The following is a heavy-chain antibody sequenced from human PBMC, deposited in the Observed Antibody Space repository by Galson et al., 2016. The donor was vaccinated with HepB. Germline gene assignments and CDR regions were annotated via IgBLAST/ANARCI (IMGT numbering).Heavy chain of an antibody. D-gene: IGHD2-15*01. Sequence: SETLSLTCIVSGGSISSDYYWGWIRQPPGRGLEWIGSIYSGEGTYYNPSLKSRVTISVDTSKHQFSLRLDSVTAADTGVYYCATGICVAGKYYYHYMDVWGKETTVTVSS. CDR1: GGSISSDYY. V-gene: IGHV4-39*01. CDR3: ATGICVAGKYYYHYMDV. CDR2: IYSGEGT. J-gene: IGHJ6*03.